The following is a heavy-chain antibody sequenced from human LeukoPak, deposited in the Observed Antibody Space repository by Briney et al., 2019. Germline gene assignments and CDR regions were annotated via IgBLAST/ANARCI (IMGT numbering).Heavy chain of an antibody. CDR1: GFIFTKYS. J-gene: IGHJ4*02. V-gene: IGHV3-48*04. CDR2: ISESGSTI. CDR3: ARAGDSCYDY. Sequence: PGGSLRLSCAASGFIFTKYSMNWVRQAPGKGLEWVSYISESGSTIYYADSVKGRFTISRDNAKNSLYLQMDGLRAEDTAVYYCARAGDSCYDYWGQGTLVTVSS. D-gene: IGHD2-15*01.